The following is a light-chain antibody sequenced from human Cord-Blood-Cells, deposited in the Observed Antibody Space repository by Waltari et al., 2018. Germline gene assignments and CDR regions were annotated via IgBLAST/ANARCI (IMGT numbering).Light chain of an antibody. CDR2: DVS. CDR3: CSYAGSYSYV. Sequence: QSVLTQPRSVSGSPGPSVTISCTGTSSDVGGYNYFSRYQQHPGKAPTLMIYDVSKRPSGVPDRFPGSKSGNTASLTISGLQAEDEADYYCCSYAGSYSYVFGTGTKVTVL. J-gene: IGLJ1*01. CDR1: SSDVGGYNY. V-gene: IGLV2-11*01.